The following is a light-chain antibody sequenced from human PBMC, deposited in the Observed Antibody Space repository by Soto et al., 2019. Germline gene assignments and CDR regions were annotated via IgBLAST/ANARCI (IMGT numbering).Light chain of an antibody. CDR3: CSFVRSNALV. CDR2: EDS. Sequence: QSVLTQPASVSGSPGQSITISCTGTSSDVGSYNLVSWYQVHPGKAPKFIIYEDSKRPSGVSNRFSGYKSGNTASLTISALQAEDEADYYCCSFVRSNALVFGGGTKLTVL. CDR1: SSDVGSYNL. V-gene: IGLV2-23*01. J-gene: IGLJ2*01.